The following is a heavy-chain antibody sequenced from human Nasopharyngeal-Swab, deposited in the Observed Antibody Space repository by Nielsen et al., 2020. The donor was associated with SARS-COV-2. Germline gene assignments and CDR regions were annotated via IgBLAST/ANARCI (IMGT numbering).Heavy chain of an antibody. CDR2: SRKKGNSYTT. CDR1: GFIFSDYY. V-gene: IGHV3-72*01. J-gene: IGHJ4*02. Sequence: GESLKISCTASGFIFSDYYMDWVCQAPGKGPEWVGRSRKKGNSYTTEYAASMKGRFTVSRDESKSSLYLQMNSLTTEDTAIYYCTRGERPLIFGYWGQGTLVIVSS. D-gene: IGHD1-26*01. CDR3: TRGERPLIFGY.